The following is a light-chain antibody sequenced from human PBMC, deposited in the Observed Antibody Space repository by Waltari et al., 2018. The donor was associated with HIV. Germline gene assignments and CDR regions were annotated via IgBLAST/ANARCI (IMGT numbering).Light chain of an antibody. CDR1: KLGDKY. CDR3: QAWDSSFVV. V-gene: IGLV3-1*01. CDR2: QDS. J-gene: IGLJ2*01. Sequence: YELTQPPSVSVSPGQTASITCSGDKLGDKYACWYQQKPGQSPVLVIYQDSKRPSGIPERFSGSNSGNTATLTISGTQAMDEADYYCQAWDSSFVVFGGGTKLTVL.